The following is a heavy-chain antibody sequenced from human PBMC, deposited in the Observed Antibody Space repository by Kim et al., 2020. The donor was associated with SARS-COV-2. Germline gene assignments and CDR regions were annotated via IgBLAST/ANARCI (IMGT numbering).Heavy chain of an antibody. CDR3: ASGYCSGGSCYSWGFDY. D-gene: IGHD2-15*01. CDR2: IIPILGIA. Sequence: SVKVSCKASGGTFSSYAISWVRQAPGQGLEWMGRIIPILGIANYAQKFQGRVTITADKSTSTAYMELSSLRSEDTAVYYFASGYCSGGSCYSWGFDYWG. CDR1: GGTFSSYA. V-gene: IGHV1-69*04. J-gene: IGHJ4*01.